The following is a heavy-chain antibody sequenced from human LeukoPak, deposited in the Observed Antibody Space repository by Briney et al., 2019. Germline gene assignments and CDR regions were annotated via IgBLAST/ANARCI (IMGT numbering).Heavy chain of an antibody. CDR1: GFSFSGHW. Sequence: GGSLRLSCTASGFSFSGHWMHWARHLPGRGLVWVSRISPTGSTTSYADSVKGRFTVSRDNAKNTLYLQVNNLRAEDTAVYYCARGPNSNWSGLDFWGQGTLLTVSS. J-gene: IGHJ4*02. V-gene: IGHV3-74*01. D-gene: IGHD6-6*01. CDR3: ARGPNSNWSGLDF. CDR2: ISPTGSTT.